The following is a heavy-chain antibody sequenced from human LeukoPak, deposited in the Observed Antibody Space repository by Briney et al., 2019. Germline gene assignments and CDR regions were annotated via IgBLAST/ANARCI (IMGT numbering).Heavy chain of an antibody. J-gene: IGHJ4*02. Sequence: GGSLRLSCAASGFTFSSYVMHWVRQAPGKGLEWVSCISSSDNTIYYADSVKGRFTISRDNSKNTLYLQMNSLRAEDTAVYYCAREGYYYDSSGYYDYWGQGTLVTVSS. CDR2: ISSSDNTI. V-gene: IGHV3-48*01. CDR1: GFTFSSYV. D-gene: IGHD3-22*01. CDR3: AREGYYYDSSGYYDY.